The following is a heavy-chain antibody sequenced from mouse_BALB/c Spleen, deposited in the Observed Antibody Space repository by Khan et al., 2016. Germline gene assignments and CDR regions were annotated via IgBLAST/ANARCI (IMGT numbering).Heavy chain of an antibody. V-gene: IGHV1-9*01. CDR2: ILPGSGST. CDR3: ARTDLRGYFDY. Sequence: VQLQESGAELMKPGASVKISCKATGYTFSSYWIEWVKQRPGHGLEWIGEILPGSGSTNYNEKFRGKATFTADTSSNTAYMQLSSLTSEDSAVHYCARTDLRGYFDYWGRGTTLTVSS. D-gene: IGHD1-1*01. J-gene: IGHJ2*01. CDR1: GYTFSSYW.